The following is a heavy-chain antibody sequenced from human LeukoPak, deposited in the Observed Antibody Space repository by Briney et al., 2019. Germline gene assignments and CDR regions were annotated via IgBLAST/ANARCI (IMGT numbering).Heavy chain of an antibody. CDR3: ATYYYDSSGYYYPGYFQH. J-gene: IGHJ1*01. V-gene: IGHV1-69*05. D-gene: IGHD3-22*01. CDR1: GGTFSSYA. CDR2: IIPIFGTA. Sequence: SVKVSCKASGGTFSSYAISWVRQAPGQGLEWMGGIIPIFGTANYAQKFQGRVTITTDESTSTAYMELSSLRSEDTAVYYCATYYYDSSGYYYPGYFQHWGQGTLVTVSS.